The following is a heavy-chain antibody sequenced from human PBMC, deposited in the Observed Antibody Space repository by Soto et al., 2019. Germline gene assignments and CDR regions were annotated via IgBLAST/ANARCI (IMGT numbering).Heavy chain of an antibody. Sequence: HPGGSLRLSCAASGFTFSSYAMHWVRQAPGKGLEWVAVISYDGSNKYYADSVKGRFTISRDNSKNTLYLQMNSLRAEDTAVYYCARDQGWNYDGVRYGMDVWGQGTTVTVSS. J-gene: IGHJ6*02. D-gene: IGHD1-7*01. CDR1: GFTFSSYA. V-gene: IGHV3-30-3*01. CDR3: ARDQGWNYDGVRYGMDV. CDR2: ISYDGSNK.